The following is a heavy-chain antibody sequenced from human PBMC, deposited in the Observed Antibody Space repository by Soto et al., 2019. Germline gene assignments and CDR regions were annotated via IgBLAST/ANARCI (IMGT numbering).Heavy chain of an antibody. V-gene: IGHV1-2*02. CDR2: INPNSGGT. Sequence: ASVKVSCKASGYTFTGYFIHWVRQAPGQGLEWMGGINPNSGGTNYAQKFQGRVTMTRDTSISTAYMELNRLRSDDTAVNYCARDLTIGENYWGQGTLVTVSS. CDR3: ARDLTIGENY. CDR1: GYTFTGYF. D-gene: IGHD3-9*01. J-gene: IGHJ4*02.